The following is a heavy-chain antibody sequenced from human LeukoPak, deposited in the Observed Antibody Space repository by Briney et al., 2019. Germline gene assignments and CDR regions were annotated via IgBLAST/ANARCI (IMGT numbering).Heavy chain of an antibody. CDR2: INHSGST. J-gene: IGHJ6*04. CDR1: GGSFSGYY. Sequence: PSETLSLTCAVYGGSFSGYYWSWIRQPPGKGLEWIGEINHSGSTNYNPSLKSRVTISVDTSKNQFSLKPSSVTAADTAVYYCARVGYCSSTSCYHTLASGMDVWGKGTTVTVSS. V-gene: IGHV4-34*01. CDR3: ARVGYCSSTSCYHTLASGMDV. D-gene: IGHD2-2*03.